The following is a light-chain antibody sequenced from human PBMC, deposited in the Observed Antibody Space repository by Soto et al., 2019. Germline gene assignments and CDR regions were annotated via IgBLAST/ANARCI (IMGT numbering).Light chain of an antibody. V-gene: IGKV1-39*01. CDR2: AAS. CDR3: QQSYSTRWT. Sequence: DIQMTQSPSSLSASVGDRVTITCRASQTTSHYLNWYQEKPGKAPKLLIYAASSLQSGVPSRFSGSGSGTDFTLTIISLQPEDFATYYCQQSYSTRWTFGQGTKVEIK. CDR1: QTTSHY. J-gene: IGKJ1*01.